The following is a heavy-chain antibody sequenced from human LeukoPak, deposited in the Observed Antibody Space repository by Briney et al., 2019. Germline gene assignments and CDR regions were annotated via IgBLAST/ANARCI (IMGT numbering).Heavy chain of an antibody. V-gene: IGHV3-49*04. CDR1: GFTFGDYA. CDR2: IRSKAYGGTT. Sequence: GGSLRLSCTSSGFTFGDYAMSWAREAPGKGLEGVSFIRSKAYGGTTEYAASVKGRFTISRDDSKSIAYLQMNSLKTEDTAVYYCTRVSLVAASVFFDYWGQGSLVTVSS. CDR3: TRVSLVAASVFFDY. D-gene: IGHD2-15*01. J-gene: IGHJ4*02.